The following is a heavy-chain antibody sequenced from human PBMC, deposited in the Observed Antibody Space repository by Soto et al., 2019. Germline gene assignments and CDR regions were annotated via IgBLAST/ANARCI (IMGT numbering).Heavy chain of an antibody. CDR1: GYSFTTYW. Sequence: EVQLVQSGAEVKEPGESLKISCKGSGYSFTTYWIGWVRQMPGEGLEWMGIIYPGDSDTRYSPSFQGQVTISADKSISTAYLQWSSLKASDTAMYYCARHTYCSSTTCHRGGGNYFDYWGQGTLVTVSS. V-gene: IGHV5-51*01. CDR2: IYPGDSDT. J-gene: IGHJ4*02. CDR3: ARHTYCSSTTCHRGGGNYFDY. D-gene: IGHD2-2*01.